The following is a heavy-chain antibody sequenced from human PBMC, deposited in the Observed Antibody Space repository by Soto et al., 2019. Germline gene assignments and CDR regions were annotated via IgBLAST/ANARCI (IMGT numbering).Heavy chain of an antibody. CDR2: IYYSGST. CDR3: ARTMSRCTSFHVDY. J-gene: IGHJ4*02. Sequence: QVQLQESGPGLVKPSQTLSLTCTVSGGSISSGDYYWTWIRQHPGKGLEWIGYIYYSGSTKHNPALKTRITISVDTSKNQYSQKLNSVTAADTVVYYCARTMSRCTSFHVDYWGQGTQVTGSS. V-gene: IGHV4-31*03. D-gene: IGHD2-2*01. CDR1: GGSISSGDYY.